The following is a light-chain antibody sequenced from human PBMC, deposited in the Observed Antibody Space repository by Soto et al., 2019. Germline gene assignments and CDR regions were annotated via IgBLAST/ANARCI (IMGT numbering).Light chain of an antibody. CDR1: QGISSH. CDR2: AAS. V-gene: IGKV1-9*01. CDR3: QHLNSYPRALS. Sequence: DIQLTQSPAFLSASLGDRVTISCRANQGISSHLAWYQQKPGKAPELLIYAASTLQSGVPSRFSGSGSGTEFTVTISSLQPEDFATYFCQHLNSYPRALSFGGGTQVEIK. J-gene: IGKJ4*01.